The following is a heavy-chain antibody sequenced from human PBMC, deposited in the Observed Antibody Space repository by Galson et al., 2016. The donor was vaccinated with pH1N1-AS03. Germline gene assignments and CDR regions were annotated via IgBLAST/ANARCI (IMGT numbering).Heavy chain of an antibody. V-gene: IGHV1-69*13. D-gene: IGHD2-8*01. Sequence: SVKVSCKASGDTFSSYAISWVRQAPGQGLEWMGGIIGMFGTTNYAQKFQGRVTITADALTSTAYMELSSLRSEDTAVYYCARGNLYYHRELDYWGQGTLVTVPS. J-gene: IGHJ4*02. CDR3: ARGNLYYHRELDY. CDR2: IIGMFGTT. CDR1: GDTFSSYA.